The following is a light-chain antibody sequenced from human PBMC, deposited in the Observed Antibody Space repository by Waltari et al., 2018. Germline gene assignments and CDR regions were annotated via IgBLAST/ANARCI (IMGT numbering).Light chain of an antibody. V-gene: IGKV3-20*01. CDR2: GAS. Sequence: EIVLTQSPGTLSLSPGERATLSCRASQSVRSSYLAWYQQKPGQAPRLLIYGASSRATGIPDRFSGSGSGTAFTLTISRLEPEDFAVYYCQQYGSSPTFGGGTKVEIK. J-gene: IGKJ4*01. CDR1: QSVRSSY. CDR3: QQYGSSPT.